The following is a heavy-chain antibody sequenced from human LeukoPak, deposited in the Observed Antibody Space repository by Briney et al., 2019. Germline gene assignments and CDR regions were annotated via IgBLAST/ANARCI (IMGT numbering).Heavy chain of an antibody. J-gene: IGHJ4*02. CDR2: IRYDGSNE. V-gene: IGHV3-30*02. Sequence: GGSLRLSCAASGFSFSGYGMHWVRQAPGKGLEWVAFIRYDGSNEYYADSVKGRFTISRDNAKNSLYLHMNSLRAEDTAVYYCAKSDSSGWYFLDYWGQGTLVTVSS. CDR3: AKSDSSGWYFLDY. D-gene: IGHD6-19*01. CDR1: GFSFSGYG.